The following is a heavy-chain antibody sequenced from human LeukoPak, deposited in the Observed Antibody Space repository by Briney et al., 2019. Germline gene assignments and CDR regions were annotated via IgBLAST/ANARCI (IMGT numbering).Heavy chain of an antibody. D-gene: IGHD3-10*01. Sequence: PSETLSLTCTVSGGSISSYYWSWIRQPPGKGLEWIGYIYYSGSTYYNPSLQSRVTISVDTSKNQFSLELSSVTAADTAVYFCARAGYSYGSGSYYPEAFDLWGQGTMVTVSS. CDR1: GGSISSYY. CDR3: ARAGYSYGSGSYYPEAFDL. CDR2: IYYSGST. J-gene: IGHJ3*01. V-gene: IGHV4-59*01.